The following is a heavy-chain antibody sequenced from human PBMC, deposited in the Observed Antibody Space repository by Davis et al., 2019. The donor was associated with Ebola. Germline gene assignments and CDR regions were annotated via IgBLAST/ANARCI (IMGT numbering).Heavy chain of an antibody. J-gene: IGHJ6*02. V-gene: IGHV3-30*03. D-gene: IGHD1-26*01. Sequence: GGSLRLSCAASGFTVSRNYLSWVRQAPGKGLEWVAVISYDGSNKYYADSVKGRFTISRDNSKNTLYLQMNSLRAEDTAVYYCARTTAMDVWGQGTTVTVSS. CDR3: ARTTAMDV. CDR1: GFTVSRNY. CDR2: ISYDGSNK.